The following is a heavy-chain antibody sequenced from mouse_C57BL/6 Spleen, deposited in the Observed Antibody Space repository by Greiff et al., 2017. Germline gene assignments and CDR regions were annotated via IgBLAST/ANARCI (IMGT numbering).Heavy chain of an antibody. CDR2: INPSNGGT. CDR1: GYTFTSYW. D-gene: IGHD1-1*01. Sequence: VQLQQPGTELVKPGASVKLSCKASGYTFTSYWMHWVKQRPGQGLEWIGNINPSNGGTNYNEKFKSKATLTVDKSSSTAYMQLSSLTSEDSAVYYGARWTYYGSPWFAYWGQGTLVTVSA. J-gene: IGHJ3*01. CDR3: ARWTYYGSPWFAY. V-gene: IGHV1-53*01.